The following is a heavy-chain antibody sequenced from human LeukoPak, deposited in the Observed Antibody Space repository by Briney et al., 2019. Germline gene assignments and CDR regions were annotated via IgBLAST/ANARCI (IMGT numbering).Heavy chain of an antibody. CDR1: GFSLSTSGM. Sequence: SGPALVKPTQTLTLTCTFSGFSLSTSGMCVSWIRQPPGKGLEWIGSIYHSGSTYYNPSLKSRVTISVDTSKNQFSLKLSSVTAADTAVYYCARDLPSITMIVVVHYSVAFDIWGQGTMVTVSS. CDR2: IYHSGST. J-gene: IGHJ3*02. CDR3: ARDLPSITMIVVVHYSVAFDI. D-gene: IGHD3-22*01. V-gene: IGHV4-38-2*02.